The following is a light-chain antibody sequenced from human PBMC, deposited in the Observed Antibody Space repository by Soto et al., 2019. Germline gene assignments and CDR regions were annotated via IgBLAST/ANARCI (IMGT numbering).Light chain of an antibody. CDR2: DND. V-gene: IGLV1-51*01. Sequence: QSVLTQPPSVSGAPGQRVTISCTGSSSNIGAGYYVHWYQQLPGTAPKLLIFDNDNRPSGIPDRFSGSKSGTSATLGIAGLQTGDEADYYCGASDSSLSAYVFGIGTKVTVL. CDR3: GASDSSLSAYV. CDR1: SSNIGAGYY. J-gene: IGLJ1*01.